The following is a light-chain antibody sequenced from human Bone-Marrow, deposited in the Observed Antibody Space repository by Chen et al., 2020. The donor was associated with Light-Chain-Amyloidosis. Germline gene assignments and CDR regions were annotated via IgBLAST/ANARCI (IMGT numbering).Light chain of an antibody. CDR3: QHDYGLPYT. CDR1: QDIRNY. Sequence: DIQMTQSPSSLSVSIGDRVTITCQASQDIRNYLNWYQQKPGKPPKLLIYDASNLQTGVPSRFSGSGAGTDFTFSINNLQPADFATYFCQHDYGLPYTFRQGTKLEIK. CDR2: DAS. V-gene: IGKV1-33*01. J-gene: IGKJ2*01.